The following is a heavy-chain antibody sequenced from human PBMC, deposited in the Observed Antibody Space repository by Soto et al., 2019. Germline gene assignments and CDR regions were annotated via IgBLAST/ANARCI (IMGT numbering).Heavy chain of an antibody. CDR3: ATWGRAVRPVPQNYGMDV. CDR2: INPNSGGT. Sequence: ASVNVSCKSSGYTFTGYYIHWVRQAPGQGPEWMGWINPNSGGTNYAQKFQGRVTMTRDTSISTAYMELSRLRSDDTAVYYCATWGRAVRPVPQNYGMDVWGQGTTVTVSS. CDR1: GYTFTGYY. D-gene: IGHD6-6*01. J-gene: IGHJ6*02. V-gene: IGHV1-2*02.